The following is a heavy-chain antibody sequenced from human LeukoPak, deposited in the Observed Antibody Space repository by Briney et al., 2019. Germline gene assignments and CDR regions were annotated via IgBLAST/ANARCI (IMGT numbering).Heavy chain of an antibody. D-gene: IGHD6-13*01. J-gene: IGHJ4*02. Sequence: PSETLSLTRAVYGGSFSGYYWSWIRQPPGKGLEWIGEINHSGSTSYNPSLKSRVTISVDTSKNQFSLKLSSVTAADTAVYYCARELIAAAGLTDYWGQGTLVTVSS. CDR1: GGSFSGYY. CDR2: INHSGST. V-gene: IGHV4-34*01. CDR3: ARELIAAAGLTDY.